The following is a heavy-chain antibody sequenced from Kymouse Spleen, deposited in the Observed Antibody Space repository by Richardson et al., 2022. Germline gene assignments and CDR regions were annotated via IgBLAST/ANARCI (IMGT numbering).Heavy chain of an antibody. CDR1: GFTFSSYG. CDR2: ISYDGSNK. D-gene: IGHD1-26*01. J-gene: IGHJ4*02. CDR3: AKEREGAPDY. Sequence: QVQLVESGGGVVQPGRSLRLSCAASGFTFSSYGMHWVRQAPGKGLEWVAVISYDGSNKYYADSVKGRFTISRDNSKNTLYLQMNSLRAEDTAVYYCAKEREGAPDYWGQGTLVTVSS. V-gene: IGHV3-30*18.